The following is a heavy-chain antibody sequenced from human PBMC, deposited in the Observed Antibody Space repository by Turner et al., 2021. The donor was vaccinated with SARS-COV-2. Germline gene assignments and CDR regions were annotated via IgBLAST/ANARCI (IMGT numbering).Heavy chain of an antibody. CDR3: ARHSPELRGDFFDY. CDR1: GDSISSSSYY. J-gene: IGHJ4*02. CDR2: IYYSGST. V-gene: IGHV4-39*01. Sequence: QLQLQESGPGLVKPSAPLSLTCTVSGDSISSSSYYWGWIRQPPGKGLEWIGSIYYSGSTYNNSSLKSRVTMSVDTSKNQFSLKLTSVTAADTAVYYCARHSPELRGDFFDYWGQGTLVTVS. D-gene: IGHD1-26*01.